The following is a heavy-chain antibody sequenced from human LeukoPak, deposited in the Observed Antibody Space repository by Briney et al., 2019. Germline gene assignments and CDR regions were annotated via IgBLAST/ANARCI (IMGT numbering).Heavy chain of an antibody. D-gene: IGHD6-13*01. CDR3: VRDAGPYSSSWFDY. J-gene: IGHJ4*02. CDR2: IIPTFDTA. V-gene: IGHV1-69*13. CDR1: GGTFSSYA. Sequence: ASVKVSCKASGGTFSSYAISWVRQAPGQGLEWMGGIIPTFDTANYAQKFQGRVTITADESTSTASMELSSLRSEDTAVYYCVRDAGPYSSSWFDYWGQGTLVTVSS.